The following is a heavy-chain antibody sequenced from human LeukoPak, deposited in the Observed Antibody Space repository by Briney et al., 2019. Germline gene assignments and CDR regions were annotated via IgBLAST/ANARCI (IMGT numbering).Heavy chain of an antibody. V-gene: IGHV3-21*01. CDR2: ISSSSSYI. D-gene: IGHD3-10*01. Sequence: GGSLRLSCAASGFTFSSYSMNWVRQAPGKGLEWVSSISSSSSYIYYADSVKGRFTISRDNAKNSLYLQMNSLRAEDTAVYYCARSYMVRGVIQDAFDIWGQGTMVTVSS. J-gene: IGHJ3*02. CDR1: GFTFSSYS. CDR3: ARSYMVRGVIQDAFDI.